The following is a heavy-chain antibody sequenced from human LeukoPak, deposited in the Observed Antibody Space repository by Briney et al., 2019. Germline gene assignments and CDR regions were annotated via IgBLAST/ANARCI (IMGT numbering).Heavy chain of an antibody. J-gene: IGHJ4*02. CDR2: INSDGSST. CDR1: GFTFSSYW. CDR3: ARAAPPWFGEPHYFDY. V-gene: IGHV3-74*01. D-gene: IGHD3-10*01. Sequence: GGSLRLSCAASGFTFSSYWMHWVRQAPGKGLVWVSRINSDGSSTSYADSVKGRFTISRDNAENTLYLQMNSLRAEDTAVYYCARAAPPWFGEPHYFDYWGQGTLVTVSS.